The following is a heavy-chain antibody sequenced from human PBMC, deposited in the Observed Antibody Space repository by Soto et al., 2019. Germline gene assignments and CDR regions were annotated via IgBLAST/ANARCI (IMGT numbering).Heavy chain of an antibody. CDR2: IYYSGST. Sequence: QVQLQESGPGLVKPSQTLSLTCTVSGGSISSGGYYWSWIRQHPGKGLEWIGYIYYSGSTYYNPSLKSRVTISVDTSKNQLSLKLSSVTAADTAVYYCARVGCSGGSCDSLFFRWFDPWGQGTLVTVSS. CDR1: GGSISSGGYY. CDR3: ARVGCSGGSCDSLFFRWFDP. D-gene: IGHD2-15*01. J-gene: IGHJ5*02. V-gene: IGHV4-31*03.